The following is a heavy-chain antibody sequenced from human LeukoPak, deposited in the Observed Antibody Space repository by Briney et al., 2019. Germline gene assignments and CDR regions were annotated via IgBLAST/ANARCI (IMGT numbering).Heavy chain of an antibody. Sequence: ASVKVSCKASGYTFTSYDINWVRQATGQGLEWMGWMNPNSGNTGYAQKFQGRVTITRNTSISTAYMELSSLRSEDTAVYYCARRYCSSTNCYAFEYWGQGTLVTVSS. D-gene: IGHD2-2*01. CDR1: GYTFTSYD. CDR3: ARRYCSSTNCYAFEY. V-gene: IGHV1-8*03. CDR2: MNPNSGNT. J-gene: IGHJ4*02.